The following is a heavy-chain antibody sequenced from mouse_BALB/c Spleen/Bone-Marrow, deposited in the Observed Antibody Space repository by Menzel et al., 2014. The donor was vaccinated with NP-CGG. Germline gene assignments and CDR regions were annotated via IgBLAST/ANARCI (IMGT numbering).Heavy chain of an antibody. D-gene: IGHD2-1*01. CDR3: ARDRGGYGNPRSFAY. Sequence: EVKLVESGGGLVQPGGSLKLSCAASGFTFSSYGISWVRQTPDKRLELVATINSNGGSTYYPDSVKGRFTISRDNAKNTLYLQMSSLKSEDTAMYYCARDRGGYGNPRSFAYWGQGTPVTVSA. CDR2: INSNGGST. J-gene: IGHJ3*01. V-gene: IGHV5-6-3*01. CDR1: GFTFSSYG.